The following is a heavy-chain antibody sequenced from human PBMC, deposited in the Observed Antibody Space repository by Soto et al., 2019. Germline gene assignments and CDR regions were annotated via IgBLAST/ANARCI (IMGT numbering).Heavy chain of an antibody. CDR2: IYYSGST. CDR3: ARGRDLTGYSSGWYGGYYYGMDV. V-gene: IGHV4-59*01. CDR1: GGSISSYY. Sequence: TSETLSLTCTVSGGSISSYYWSWIRQPPGKGLEWIGYIYYSGSTNYNPSLKSRVTISVDTSKNQFSLKLSSVTAADTAVYYCARGRDLTGYSSGWYGGYYYGMDVWGQGTTVTVSS. J-gene: IGHJ6*02. D-gene: IGHD6-19*01.